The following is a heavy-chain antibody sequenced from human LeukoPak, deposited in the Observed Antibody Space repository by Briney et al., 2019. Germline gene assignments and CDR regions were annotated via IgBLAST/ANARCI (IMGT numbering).Heavy chain of an antibody. CDR1: GFTFSSYW. CDR3: ARVIPRFLEWLLYP. D-gene: IGHD3-3*01. V-gene: IGHV3-74*01. CDR2: INSDGSST. J-gene: IGHJ5*02. Sequence: GGSLRLSCAASGFTFSSYWMHWVRQAPGKGLVWVSRINSDGSSTDYADSVKGRFTISRDNAKSTLYLQMNSLRAEDTAVYYCARVIPRFLEWLLYPWGQGTLVTVSS.